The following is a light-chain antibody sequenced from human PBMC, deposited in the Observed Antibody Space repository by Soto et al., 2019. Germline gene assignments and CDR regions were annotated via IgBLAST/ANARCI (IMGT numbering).Light chain of an antibody. CDR1: QSVSSY. CDR2: DAS. Sequence: EIFLTQSPATLSLSPWEIATLSCRASQSVSSYLAWYQQKPGQAPRLLIYDASNRATGIPARFSGSGSGTDFTLTISSLEPEDFAVYYCQQRSNWQTFGQGTRLEIK. CDR3: QQRSNWQT. V-gene: IGKV3-11*01. J-gene: IGKJ5*01.